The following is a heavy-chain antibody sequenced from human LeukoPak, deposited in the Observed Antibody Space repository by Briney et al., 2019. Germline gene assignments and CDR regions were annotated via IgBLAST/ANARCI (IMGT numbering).Heavy chain of an antibody. Sequence: SETLTLTCAVYGGSFSGDYWSWIRQPSGKGLEWIGDINRSGRAVYNTSLKSRVIISVDTSKNQFSLKVNSVTAADTAVYYCAIHKIVITMLGVHRWFDPWGQGTLVAVSS. CDR2: INRSGRA. D-gene: IGHD3-3*01. V-gene: IGHV4-34*01. CDR3: AIHKIVITMLGVHRWFDP. J-gene: IGHJ5*02. CDR1: GGSFSGDY.